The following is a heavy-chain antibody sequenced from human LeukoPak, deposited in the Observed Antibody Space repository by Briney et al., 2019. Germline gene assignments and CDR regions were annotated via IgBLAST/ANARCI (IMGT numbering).Heavy chain of an antibody. CDR2: ISYDGSNK. CDR3: ARGGHYYGSGSYPFDY. CDR1: GFTFSTYA. D-gene: IGHD3-10*01. Sequence: PGRSLRLSCAASGFTFSTYAMHWVRQGPGKGLEWVAVISYDGSNKYYADSVKGRFTISRDNSKNTLYLQMSSLSAEDTAVYYCARGGHYYGSGSYPFDYWGQGTLVTVSS. J-gene: IGHJ4*02. V-gene: IGHV3-30-3*01.